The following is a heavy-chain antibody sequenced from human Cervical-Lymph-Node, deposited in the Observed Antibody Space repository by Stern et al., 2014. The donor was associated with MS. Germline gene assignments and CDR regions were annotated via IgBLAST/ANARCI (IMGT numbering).Heavy chain of an antibody. J-gene: IGHJ4*02. V-gene: IGHV2-5*02. CDR3: AQRPMVRGITLYYFDY. CDR2: IYWGDGK. Sequence: QVTLRESGPTLVKPTQTLTLTCSFSGFSLSTSGVAVGWIRQPPGKALEWLALIYWGDGKRHSPSLKSRLTITKDTPKNQVVLTIANMDPVDTATYYCAQRPMVRGITLYYFDYWGQGTLVTVSS. D-gene: IGHD3-10*01. CDR1: GFSLSTSGVA.